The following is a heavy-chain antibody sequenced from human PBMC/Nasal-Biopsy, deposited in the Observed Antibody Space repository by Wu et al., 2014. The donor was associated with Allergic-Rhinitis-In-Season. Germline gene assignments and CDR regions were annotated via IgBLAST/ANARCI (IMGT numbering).Heavy chain of an antibody. CDR2: INEDGSEH. CDR1: GFTFRAYW. D-gene: IGHD1-14*01. Sequence: LRLSCAASGFTFRAYWMSWVRRAPGKGLEWVANINEDGSEHYSVDSVKGRFTISRDNANNSLSVLMNSLTAEDAAIYYCARASSGSKDAFDIWGQGTMVTVSS. CDR3: ARASSGSKDAFDI. J-gene: IGHJ3*02. V-gene: IGHV3-7*01.